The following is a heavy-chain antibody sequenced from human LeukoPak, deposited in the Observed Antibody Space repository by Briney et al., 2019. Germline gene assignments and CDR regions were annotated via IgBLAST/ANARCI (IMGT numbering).Heavy chain of an antibody. J-gene: IGHJ4*02. CDR1: GGSISGYY. CDR2: MYYSGST. D-gene: IGHD6-6*01. Sequence: SETLSLTCTVSGGSISGYYWTWIRLPPGKGLEWIGYMYYSGSTNYNPSLKSRVTMSVDTPKNQFSLKLSSVTAADTAVYYCARAARPTPFDYWGQGTLVTVSS. CDR3: ARAARPTPFDY. V-gene: IGHV4-59*01.